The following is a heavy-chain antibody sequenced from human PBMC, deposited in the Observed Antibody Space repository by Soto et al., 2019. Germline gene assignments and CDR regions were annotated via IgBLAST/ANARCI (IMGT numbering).Heavy chain of an antibody. CDR2: FDPEDGET. CDR3: ATGGYCSGGRCYPHYYGMDV. Sequence: SVKVSCKVSGYTLTELSMHWVRQAPGKGLEWMGGFDPEDGETIYAQKFQGRVTMTEDTSTDTAYMELSSLRSEDTAVYYCATGGYCSGGRCYPHYYGMDVWGQGTTVTVSS. V-gene: IGHV1-24*01. J-gene: IGHJ6*02. D-gene: IGHD2-15*01. CDR1: GYTLTELS.